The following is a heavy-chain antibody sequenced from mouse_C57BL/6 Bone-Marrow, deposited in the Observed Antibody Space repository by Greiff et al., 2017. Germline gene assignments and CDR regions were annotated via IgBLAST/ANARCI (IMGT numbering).Heavy chain of an antibody. CDR3: ARVGCDYYAMDY. D-gene: IGHD3-3*01. CDR1: GYSITSGYY. J-gene: IGHJ4*01. Sequence: VQLQQSGPGLVKPSQSLSLTCSVTGYSITSGYYWNWIRQFPGNKLEWMGYISYDGSNNYNPSLKNRISITRDTSKNQFFLKLNSVTTEDTATYYCARVGCDYYAMDYWGQGTSVTVSS. V-gene: IGHV3-6*01. CDR2: ISYDGSN.